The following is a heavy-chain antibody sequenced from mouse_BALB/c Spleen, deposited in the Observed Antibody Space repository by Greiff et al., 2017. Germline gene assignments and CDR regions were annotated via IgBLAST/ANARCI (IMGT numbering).Heavy chain of an antibody. CDR2: IDPANGNT. CDR1: GFNIKDTY. V-gene: IGHV14-3*02. J-gene: IGHJ4*01. Sequence: VQLKESGAELVKPGASVKLSCTASGFNIKDTYMHWVKQRPEQGLEWIGRIDPANGNTKYDPKFQGKATITADTSSNTAYLQLSSLTSEDTAVYYCASRTHYAMDYWGQGTSVTVSS. CDR3: ASRTHYAMDY.